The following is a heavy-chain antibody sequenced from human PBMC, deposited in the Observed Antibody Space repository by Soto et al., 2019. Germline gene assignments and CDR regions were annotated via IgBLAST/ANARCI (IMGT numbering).Heavy chain of an antibody. CDR3: ATGPLRITMIVVVTPVDY. CDR1: GFTFSSYA. CDR2: ISGSGGST. D-gene: IGHD3-22*01. V-gene: IGHV3-23*01. J-gene: IGHJ4*02. Sequence: GGSLRLSCAASGFTFSSYAMSLVRQAPGKGLEWVSAISGSGGSTYYADSVKGRFTISRDNSKNTLYLQMNSLRAEDTAVYYCATGPLRITMIVVVTPVDYWGQGTLVTVSS.